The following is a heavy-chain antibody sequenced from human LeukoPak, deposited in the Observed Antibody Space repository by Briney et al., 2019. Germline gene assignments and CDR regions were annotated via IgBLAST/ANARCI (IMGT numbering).Heavy chain of an antibody. Sequence: SETLSLTCTVSGGSISSYYWSWIRQPPGKGLEWIGYIHYSGSTNYNPSLKSRVTISVDTSKKHFSLKLSSVTAADTAVYYCARAYGGDSPFDYWGQGTLVTVSS. D-gene: IGHD2-21*02. V-gene: IGHV4-59*01. CDR2: IHYSGST. CDR3: ARAYGGDSPFDY. J-gene: IGHJ4*02. CDR1: GGSISSYY.